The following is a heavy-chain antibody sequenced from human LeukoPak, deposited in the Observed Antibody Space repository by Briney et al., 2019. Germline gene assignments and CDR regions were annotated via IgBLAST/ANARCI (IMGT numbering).Heavy chain of an antibody. CDR1: GFTFGSYA. V-gene: IGHV3-30-3*01. CDR3: AREQWLRGYFDY. CDR2: ISYDGSNK. Sequence: PGGSLRLSCAASGFTFGSYAMHWVRQAPGKGLEWVAVISYDGSNKYYADSVKGRFTISRDNSKNTLYLQINSLRAEDTAVYYCAREQWLRGYFDYWGQGTLVTVSS. D-gene: IGHD6-19*01. J-gene: IGHJ4*02.